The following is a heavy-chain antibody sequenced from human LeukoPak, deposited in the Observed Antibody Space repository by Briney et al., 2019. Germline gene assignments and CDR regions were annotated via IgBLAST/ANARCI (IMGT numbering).Heavy chain of an antibody. CDR2: IKEDGSLK. D-gene: IGHD3-3*01. Sequence: GGSLRLSCATSGFTFSTYWMTWVRQAPGKGLEWVANIKEDGSLKYYVDSVKGRFTISRDNAKNSLYLQMSSLRVEDTAAYYCARDVLGRSGEQLDYWGQGTLVTVSS. CDR3: ARDVLGRSGEQLDY. J-gene: IGHJ4*02. V-gene: IGHV3-7*03. CDR1: GFTFSTYW.